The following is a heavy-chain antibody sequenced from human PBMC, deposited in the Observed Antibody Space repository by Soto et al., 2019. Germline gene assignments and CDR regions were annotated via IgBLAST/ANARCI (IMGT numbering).Heavy chain of an antibody. CDR1: GGSISSGGYS. Sequence: PSETLSLTCAVSGGSISSGGYSWSWIRQPPGKGLEWIGYIYHSGSTYYNPSLKSRVTISVDRSKNQFSLKLSSVTAADTAVYYCARGLITGSQYSGGWYYSDSWGQGTQVTVSS. J-gene: IGHJ4*02. D-gene: IGHD1-26*01. CDR2: IYHSGST. V-gene: IGHV4-30-2*01. CDR3: ARGLITGSQYSGGWYYSDS.